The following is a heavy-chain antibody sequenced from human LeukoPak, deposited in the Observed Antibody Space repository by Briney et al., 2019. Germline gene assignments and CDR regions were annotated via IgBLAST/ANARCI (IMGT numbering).Heavy chain of an antibody. V-gene: IGHV4-30-4*01. CDR2: IYSSGST. Sequence: PSETLSLTCTVSGDSISSGDYYWSRIRQPPGKGLEWIGYIYSSGSTYYNPSLKSRVIISVDTSKNQFSLKLSSVTAADTAVYYCARAYGYSTGWYLSDWGQGTLVTVSS. CDR3: ARAYGYSTGWYLSD. CDR1: GDSISSGDYY. D-gene: IGHD6-19*01. J-gene: IGHJ4*02.